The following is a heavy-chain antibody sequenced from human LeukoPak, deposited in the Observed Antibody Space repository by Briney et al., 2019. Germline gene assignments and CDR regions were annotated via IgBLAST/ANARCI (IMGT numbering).Heavy chain of an antibody. D-gene: IGHD6-13*01. V-gene: IGHV4-38-2*02. CDR2: IYHSGST. CDR3: ARDLKRIAAVQPPEFDY. J-gene: IGHJ4*02. CDR1: GYSISSGYY. Sequence: SETLSLTCAVSGYSISSGYYWGGSRQPPGKGLEWIGSIYHSGSTYYNPSLKSRVTISVDTSKNQFSLKLSSVTAADTAVYYCARDLKRIAAVQPPEFDYRGQGTLVTVSS.